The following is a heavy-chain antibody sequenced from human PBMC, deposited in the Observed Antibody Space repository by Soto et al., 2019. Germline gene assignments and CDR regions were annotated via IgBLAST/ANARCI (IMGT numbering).Heavy chain of an antibody. CDR1: GYTFTXYG. Sequence: QVQLVQSGAEVKKPGASVKVSCKASGYTFTXYGISWVRQAPGQGLEWMGWISAYNGNTNYAQKLQGRVTMTTDTSTSTAYMERRSLRSDDTAVYYCARVEGDIVVVVAQGENWFAPWVQGTLVTVSS. CDR2: ISAYNGNT. J-gene: IGHJ5*02. V-gene: IGHV1-18*01. CDR3: ARVEGDIVVVVAQGENWFAP. D-gene: IGHD2-15*01.